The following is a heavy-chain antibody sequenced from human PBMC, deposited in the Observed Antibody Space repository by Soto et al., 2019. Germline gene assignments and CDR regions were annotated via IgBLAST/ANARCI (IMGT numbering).Heavy chain of an antibody. Sequence: EVQLAESGGGLIQPGGSLRLSCAVSGLSVSSNHMSWVRQAPGKGLEWVSLLYSGDSTYYADSVKGRFTISRDNYKNTLFLQMNSLRVEDTAVYYCARVFMYYGRCYLDYWGQGTLVTVSS. CDR3: ARVFMYYGRCYLDY. CDR1: GLSVSSNH. CDR2: LYSGDST. V-gene: IGHV3-53*01. J-gene: IGHJ4*02. D-gene: IGHD3-10*01.